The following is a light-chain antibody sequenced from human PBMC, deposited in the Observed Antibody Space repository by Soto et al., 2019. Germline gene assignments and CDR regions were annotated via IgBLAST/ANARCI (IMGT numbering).Light chain of an antibody. CDR3: QQYNSYSWT. Sequence: DIQMTQSPSTLSASVGDRVTITCRASQSISSWLAWYQQKPGKAPKLLIYKASSLESGAPSRFRGSGSGTEFTLTISGLQPDDFATSYCQQYNSYSWTFGQGTKVEIK. CDR1: QSISSW. V-gene: IGKV1-5*03. J-gene: IGKJ1*01. CDR2: KAS.